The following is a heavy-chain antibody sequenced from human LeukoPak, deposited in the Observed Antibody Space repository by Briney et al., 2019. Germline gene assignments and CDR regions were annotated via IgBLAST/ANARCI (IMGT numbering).Heavy chain of an antibody. Sequence: GGSLRLSGVASGFTCSSFAMSWVRQAPGKGLEWVSTISDSGGSTYYADSVKGRFTISRDNSKNTLYLQMNSLRAEDTAVYYCANPHDFWSGWGGQGTLVSVSS. D-gene: IGHD3-3*01. V-gene: IGHV3-23*01. CDR3: ANPHDFWSGW. CDR1: GFTCSSFA. J-gene: IGHJ4*02. CDR2: ISDSGGST.